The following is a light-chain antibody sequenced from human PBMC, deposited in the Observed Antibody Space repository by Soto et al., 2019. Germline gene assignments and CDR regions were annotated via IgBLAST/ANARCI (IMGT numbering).Light chain of an antibody. CDR1: QSVSSNY. Sequence: EIVWTPSPGTRSLSHGERATLSCRASQSVSSNYLAWYQQKPGQAPRFLIYGASSRATGIPDRFSGSGSGTDFTLTISRLEPEDFAVYYCQQYGSSPLTFGGGTKVDIK. J-gene: IGKJ4*01. CDR3: QQYGSSPLT. V-gene: IGKV3-20*01. CDR2: GAS.